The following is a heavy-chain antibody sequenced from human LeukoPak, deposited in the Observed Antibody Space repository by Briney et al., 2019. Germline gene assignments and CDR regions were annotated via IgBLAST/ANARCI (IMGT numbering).Heavy chain of an antibody. J-gene: IGHJ3*02. V-gene: IGHV1-69*13. D-gene: IGHD3-9*01. CDR2: IIPIFGTA. CDR1: GYTFTSYG. Sequence: ASVKVSCKASGYTFTSYGISWVRQAPGQGLEWMGGIIPIFGTANYAQKFQGRVTITADESTSTAYMELNSLRSEDTAVYYCARESLTGDAFDIWGQGTMVTVSS. CDR3: ARESLTGDAFDI.